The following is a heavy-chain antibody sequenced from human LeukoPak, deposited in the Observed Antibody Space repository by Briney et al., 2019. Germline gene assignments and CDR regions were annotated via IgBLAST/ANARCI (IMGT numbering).Heavy chain of an antibody. J-gene: IGHJ4*02. V-gene: IGHV3-30*18. CDR2: ISYDGSNK. CDR3: AKGGWGIAAAGDY. CDR1: GFTFSSYG. Sequence: GGSLRLSCAASGFTFSSYGMLWVRQAPGKGLEWVAVISYDGSNKYYADSVKGRFTISRDNSKNTLYLQMNSLRAEDTAVYYCAKGGWGIAAAGDYWGQGTLVTVSS. D-gene: IGHD6-13*01.